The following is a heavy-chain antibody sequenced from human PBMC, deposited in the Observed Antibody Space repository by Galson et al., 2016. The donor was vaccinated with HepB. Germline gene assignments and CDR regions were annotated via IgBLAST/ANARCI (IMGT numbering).Heavy chain of an antibody. D-gene: IGHD3-16*01. CDR3: GKHGGFDY. CDR2: ITRSGAGT. CDR1: GFSFSNSG. Sequence: SLRLSCAASGFSFSNSGMSWVRQAPGRGLEWVSGITRSGAGTHYADFVKGRLTISRDTSKTTPYLYMNNWTAGDTAIYYCGKHGGFDYWGQGALVTVSS. J-gene: IGHJ4*02. V-gene: IGHV3-23*01.